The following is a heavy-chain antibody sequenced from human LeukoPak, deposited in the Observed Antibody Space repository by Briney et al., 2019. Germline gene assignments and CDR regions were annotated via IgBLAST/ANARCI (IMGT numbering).Heavy chain of an antibody. D-gene: IGHD6-13*01. V-gene: IGHV4-4*02. J-gene: IGHJ4*02. CDR3: ARGTAAAGTVHY. Sequence: TSGTLSLTCAVPGGSISSRNWWSWVRQPPGKGLEWIGEIYHSGSTNYNPSLKSRVTVSIDKSKNQFSLKLSSVTAADTAVYYCARGTAAAGTVHYWGQGTLVTVSS. CDR1: GGSISSRNW. CDR2: IYHSGST.